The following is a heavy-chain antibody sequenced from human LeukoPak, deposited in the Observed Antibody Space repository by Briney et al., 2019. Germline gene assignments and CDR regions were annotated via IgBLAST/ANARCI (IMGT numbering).Heavy chain of an antibody. CDR3: ARPRDYGGNSLDAFDI. Sequence: SVKVSCTASGGTFSSYAISWVRQAPGQGLEWMGGIIPIFGTANYAQKFQGRVTITADESTSTAYMELSSLRSEDTAVYYCARPRDYGGNSLDAFDIWGQGTMVTVSS. J-gene: IGHJ3*02. D-gene: IGHD4-23*01. CDR2: IIPIFGTA. CDR1: GGTFSSYA. V-gene: IGHV1-69*13.